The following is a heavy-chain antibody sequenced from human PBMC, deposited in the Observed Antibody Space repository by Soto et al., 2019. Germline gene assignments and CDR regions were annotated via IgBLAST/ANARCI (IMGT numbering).Heavy chain of an antibody. CDR2: IIPIFGTA. J-gene: IGHJ5*02. D-gene: IGHD5-18*01. CDR3: ARENGPDTVNGFEP. V-gene: IGHV1-69*13. Sequence: SVKVSCKASGGTFSSYGISWVRQAPGQGLEWMGGIIPIFGTANYAQKFQGRVTITADESTSTAYMELSSLRSEDTAVYYCARENGPDTVNGFEPWGQGTLVNVSS. CDR1: GGTFSSYG.